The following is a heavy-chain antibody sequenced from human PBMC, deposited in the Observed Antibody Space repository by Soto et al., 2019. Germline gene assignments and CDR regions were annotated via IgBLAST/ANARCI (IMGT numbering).Heavy chain of an antibody. V-gene: IGHV3-23*01. D-gene: IGHD3-22*01. CDR1: GLTFTDYW. Sequence: GGSLRLSCVTYGLTFTDYWMSWVRQAPRKGLEWVSTIDGSGVSPTYADSVRGRFTVSRDNSKNTMYLQMNSLRAEDTAVYYCAKDAPGSGWLSDYWGQGTLVTVSS. CDR3: AKDAPGSGWLSDY. CDR2: IDGSGVSP. J-gene: IGHJ4*02.